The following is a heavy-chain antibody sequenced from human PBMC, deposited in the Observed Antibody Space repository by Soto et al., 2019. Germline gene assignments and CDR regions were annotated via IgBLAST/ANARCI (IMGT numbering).Heavy chain of an antibody. V-gene: IGHV4-34*01. CDR3: ARGRGYYYGRSGYYFDQ. CDR1: GGSFSGYY. D-gene: IGHD3-22*01. Sequence: SETLSLTCAVYGGSFSGYYRSWIRQPPGKGLEWIGEINHSGSTNYNPSPKSRVTIAVDTSKNQFSLKLSYVTAADTAVYYCARGRGYYYGRSGYYFDQWGQGALVTVSS. J-gene: IGHJ4*02. CDR2: INHSGST.